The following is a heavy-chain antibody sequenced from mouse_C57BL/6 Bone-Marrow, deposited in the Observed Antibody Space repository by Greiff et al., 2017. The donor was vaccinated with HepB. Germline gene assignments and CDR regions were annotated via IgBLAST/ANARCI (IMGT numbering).Heavy chain of an antibody. CDR2: IRSKSNNYAT. J-gene: IGHJ1*03. CDR1: GFSFNTYA. D-gene: IGHD2-3*01. Sequence: EVKLVESGGGLVQPKGSLKLSCAASGFSFNTYAMNWVRQAPGKGLEWVARIRSKSNNYATYYADSVKDRFTISRDDSESMLYLQMNNLKTEDTAMYYCVRLKIYYDGSWYFDVWGTGTTVTVSS. CDR3: VRLKIYYDGSWYFDV. V-gene: IGHV10-1*01.